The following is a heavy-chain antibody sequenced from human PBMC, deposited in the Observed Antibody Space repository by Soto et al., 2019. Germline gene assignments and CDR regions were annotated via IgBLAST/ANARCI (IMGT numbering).Heavy chain of an antibody. Sequence: PGGSLRLSCAASGFTFSSYAMSWVRQAPGKGLEWVSAISGSGGSTYYADSVKGRFTISRDNSKNTLYLQMNSLRAEDTAVYYCAKASGIASKKLPFDYWGQGTLVTVSS. J-gene: IGHJ4*02. CDR3: AKASGIASKKLPFDY. V-gene: IGHV3-23*01. CDR1: GFTFSSYA. D-gene: IGHD6-13*01. CDR2: ISGSGGST.